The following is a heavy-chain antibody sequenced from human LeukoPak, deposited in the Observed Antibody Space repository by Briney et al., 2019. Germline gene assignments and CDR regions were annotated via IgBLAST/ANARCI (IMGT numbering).Heavy chain of an antibody. V-gene: IGHV3-30*18. D-gene: IGHD3-10*01. CDR2: ISYDGSNK. Sequence: GGSLRLSCAASGFTFSSYGMHWVRQAPGKGLEWVAVISYDGSNKYYADSVKGRFTISRDNSKNTLYLQMDSLRAEDTAVYYCANPGGYYGSGSYRDYWGQGTLVTVSS. CDR3: ANPGGYYGSGSYRDY. J-gene: IGHJ4*02. CDR1: GFTFSSYG.